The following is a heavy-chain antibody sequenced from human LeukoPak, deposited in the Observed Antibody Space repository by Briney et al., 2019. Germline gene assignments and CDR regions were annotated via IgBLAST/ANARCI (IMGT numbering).Heavy chain of an antibody. V-gene: IGHV5-51*01. CDR2: IYPGDSDI. CDR1: GYSFTTYW. J-gene: IGHJ1*01. D-gene: IGHD3-22*01. Sequence: GESLKISCKGSGYSFTTYWIGWVRQMPGKGLEWMGIIYPGDSDIRYSPSFQGQVTISADKSISTTYLQLSSLKASDTATYYCARQGNDYYNSSGPHFQHWGQGTLVTVSS. CDR3: ARQGNDYYNSSGPHFQH.